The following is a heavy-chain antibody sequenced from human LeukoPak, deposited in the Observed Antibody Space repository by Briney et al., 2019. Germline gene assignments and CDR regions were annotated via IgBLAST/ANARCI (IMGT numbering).Heavy chain of an antibody. Sequence: SVKVSCKASGGTFSSYAISWVRQAPGQGLEWMGRIIPTLGIANYAQKFQGRVTITADKSTSTAYMELSSLRSEDTAVYYCARGAVAVGYYFDYWGQGTLVTVSS. CDR1: GGTFSSYA. CDR3: ARGAVAVGYYFDY. CDR2: IIPTLGIA. V-gene: IGHV1-69*04. J-gene: IGHJ4*02. D-gene: IGHD6-19*01.